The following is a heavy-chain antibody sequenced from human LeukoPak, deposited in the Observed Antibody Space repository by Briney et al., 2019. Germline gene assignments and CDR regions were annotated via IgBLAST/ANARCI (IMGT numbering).Heavy chain of an antibody. D-gene: IGHD2-15*01. CDR3: AKTSIAGGRGIDY. V-gene: IGHV3-30*02. Sequence: GGSLRLSCAASGFTFSSYGMHWVRQAPGKGLEWVAFIRYDGSNKYYADSVEGRFTISRDNSKNTLYLQMNSLRAEDTTVYYCAKTSIAGGRGIDYWGQGTLVTVSS. CDR2: IRYDGSNK. CDR1: GFTFSSYG. J-gene: IGHJ4*02.